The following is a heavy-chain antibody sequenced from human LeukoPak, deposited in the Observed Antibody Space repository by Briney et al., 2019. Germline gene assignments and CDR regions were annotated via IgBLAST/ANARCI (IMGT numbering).Heavy chain of an antibody. CDR2: IYYSGST. V-gene: IGHV4-30-4*08. CDR1: GGSISSGDYY. D-gene: IGHD3-10*01. CDR3: ARVNTMVRGVMLTDAFDI. Sequence: SQTLSLTCTVSGGSISSGDYYWSWIRQPPGKGLEWIGYIYYSGSTYYNPSLKSRVTISVDTSKNQFSLKLSSVTATDTAVYYCARVNTMVRGVMLTDAFDIWGQGTMVTVSS. J-gene: IGHJ3*02.